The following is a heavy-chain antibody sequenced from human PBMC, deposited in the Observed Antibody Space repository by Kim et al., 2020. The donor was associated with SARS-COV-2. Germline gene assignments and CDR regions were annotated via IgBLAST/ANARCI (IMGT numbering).Heavy chain of an antibody. V-gene: IGHV3-30*18. CDR3: AKQGGYSYGPNYFDY. Sequence: GGSLRLSCAASGFTFSSYGMHWVRQAPGKGLEWVAVISYDGSNKYYADSVKGRFTISRDNSKNTLYLQMNSLRAEDTAVYYCAKQGGYSYGPNYFDYWGQGTLVTVSS. D-gene: IGHD5-18*01. CDR1: GFTFSSYG. J-gene: IGHJ4*02. CDR2: ISYDGSNK.